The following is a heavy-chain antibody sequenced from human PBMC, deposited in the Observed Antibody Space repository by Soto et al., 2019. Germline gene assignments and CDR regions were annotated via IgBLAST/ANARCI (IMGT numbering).Heavy chain of an antibody. Sequence: QVQLVESGGGVVQPGRSLRLSCAASGFTFSSYGMHWVRQAPGKGLEWVAGIWYDGSNKYYADSVKGRFTISRDNSKNTLYLQMNSLRAEDTAVYYCARESYGDYPGTDAFDIWGQGTMVTVSS. CDR1: GFTFSSYG. CDR2: IWYDGSNK. V-gene: IGHV3-33*01. CDR3: ARESYGDYPGTDAFDI. D-gene: IGHD4-17*01. J-gene: IGHJ3*02.